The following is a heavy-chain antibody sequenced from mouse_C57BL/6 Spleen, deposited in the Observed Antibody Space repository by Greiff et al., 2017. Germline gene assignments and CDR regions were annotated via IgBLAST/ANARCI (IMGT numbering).Heavy chain of an antibody. Sequence: QVQLQQPGAELVKPGASVKMSCKASGYTFTSYWITWVKQRPGQGLEWIGDIYPGSGSTNYNEKFKSKATLTVDTSSSTAYMQLSSLTSEDSAVYYSARGGLRQGSWFAYWGQGTLVTVSA. V-gene: IGHV1-55*01. CDR3: ARGGLRQGSWFAY. D-gene: IGHD2-4*01. CDR2: IYPGSGST. J-gene: IGHJ3*01. CDR1: GYTFTSYW.